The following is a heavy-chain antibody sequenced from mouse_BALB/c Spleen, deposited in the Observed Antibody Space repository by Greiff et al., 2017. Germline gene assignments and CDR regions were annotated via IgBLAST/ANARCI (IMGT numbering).Heavy chain of an antibody. D-gene: IGHD2-3*01. Sequence: DVHLVESGGGLVQPGGSRKLSCAASGFTFSSFGMHWVRQAPEKGLEWVAYISSGSSTIYYADTVKGRFTISRDNPKNTLFLQMTSLRSEDTTMYYCARSDGYYPYYAMDNWGQGTSVTVSS. J-gene: IGHJ4*01. V-gene: IGHV5-17*02. CDR1: GFTFSSFG. CDR3: ARSDGYYPYYAMDN. CDR2: ISSGSSTI.